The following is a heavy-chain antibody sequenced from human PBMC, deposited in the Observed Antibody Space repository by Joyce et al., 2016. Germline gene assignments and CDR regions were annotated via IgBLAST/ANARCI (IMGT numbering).Heavy chain of an antibody. D-gene: IGHD3-10*01. CDR2: IYHNEST. CDR3: ASGFNFKGRSFFDY. Sequence: QLQLQESGSGLVKPSQTLSLTCAVSGAPVSSGGYSWSWIRQPPGKGLEWIGDIYHNESTYYNPSLKSRVTISVDRSKNQFSLKLASVTAADTAVYYCASGFNFKGRSFFDYWGQGALVTVSS. V-gene: IGHV4-30-2*01. J-gene: IGHJ4*02. CDR1: GAPVSSGGYS.